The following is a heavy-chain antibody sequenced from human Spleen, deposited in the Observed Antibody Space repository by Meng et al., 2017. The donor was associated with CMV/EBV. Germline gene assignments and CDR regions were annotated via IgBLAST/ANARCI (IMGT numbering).Heavy chain of an antibody. CDR3: VRDIRPVAGTFGWNWFDP. Sequence: FTFSSYSMNWVRQAPGRGLEWVSSISSSHTYIYYPDSVKGRFTTSRDNAKNSLYLQMNSLRAEDTAVYYCVRDIRPVAGTFGWNWFDPWGQGILVTVSS. CDR2: ISSSHTYI. D-gene: IGHD6-19*01. J-gene: IGHJ5*02. V-gene: IGHV3-21*01. CDR1: FTFSSYS.